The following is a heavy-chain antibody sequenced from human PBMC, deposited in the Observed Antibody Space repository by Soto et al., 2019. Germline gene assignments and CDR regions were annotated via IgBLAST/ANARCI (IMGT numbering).Heavy chain of an antibody. V-gene: IGHV5-51*01. Sequence: PGESLKISCKGSGYSFTSYWIGWVRQMPGKGLEWMGIIYPGDSDTRYSPSFQGQVTISADKSISTAYLQWSSLKASDTAMYYCARQGKYGSGSYYNFSPLHKNYYYYGMDVWGQGTTVTVSS. D-gene: IGHD3-10*01. CDR1: GYSFTSYW. J-gene: IGHJ6*02. CDR2: IYPGDSDT. CDR3: ARQGKYGSGSYYNFSPLHKNYYYYGMDV.